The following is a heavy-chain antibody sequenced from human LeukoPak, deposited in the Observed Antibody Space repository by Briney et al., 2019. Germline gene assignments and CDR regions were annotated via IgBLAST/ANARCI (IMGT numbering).Heavy chain of an antibody. V-gene: IGHV1-69*05. D-gene: IGHD3-3*01. J-gene: IGHJ6*03. CDR3: ARGSTYYDFWSGYYAYYYYYYMDV. CDR2: IIPIFGTA. CDR1: GGTFSSYA. Sequence: GASAKVSCKASGGTFSSYAISWVRQAPGQGLEWMGGIIPIFGTANYAQKFQGRVTITTDESTSTAYMELSSLRSEDTAVYYCARGSTYYDFWSGYYAYYYYYYMDVWGKGTTVTVSS.